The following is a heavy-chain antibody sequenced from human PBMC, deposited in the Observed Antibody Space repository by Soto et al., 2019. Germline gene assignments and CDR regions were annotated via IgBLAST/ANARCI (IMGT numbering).Heavy chain of an antibody. V-gene: IGHV4-59*08. CDR3: ARSEYYDFWSPQFDY. D-gene: IGHD3-3*01. J-gene: IGHJ4*02. Sequence: SETLSLTCTVSGGSISSYYWSWIRQPPGKGLEWIGYIYYSGSTNYNPSLKSRVTISVDTSKNQFSLKLSSVTAADTAVYYCARSEYYDFWSPQFDYWGQGTLVTVSS. CDR2: IYYSGST. CDR1: GGSISSYY.